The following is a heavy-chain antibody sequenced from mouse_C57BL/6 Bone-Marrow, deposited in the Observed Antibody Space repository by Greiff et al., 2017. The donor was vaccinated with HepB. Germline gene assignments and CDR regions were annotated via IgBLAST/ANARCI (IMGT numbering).Heavy chain of an antibody. J-gene: IGHJ2*01. CDR1: GYTFTSYW. CDR3: ASGGNSYYFDY. Sequence: VQLQQPGAELVKPGASVKLSCKASGYTFTSYWMQWVKQRPGQGLEWIGEIDPSDSYTNYNQKFKGKATLTVDTSSSTAYMQLSSLTSEDSAVYYCASGGNSYYFDYWGQGTTLTVSS. V-gene: IGHV1-50*01. CDR2: IDPSDSYT. D-gene: IGHD2-1*01.